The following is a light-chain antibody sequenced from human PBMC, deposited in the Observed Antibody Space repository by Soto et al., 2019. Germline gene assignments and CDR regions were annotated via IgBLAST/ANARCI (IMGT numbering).Light chain of an antibody. V-gene: IGLV1-47*01. J-gene: IGLJ3*02. Sequence: QSVLTQPPSASGTPGQRVTISCSGSGSNIGTNYVYWYQQLPGSAPKLLIYGNDQRPSGVPDRFSGSKSGTSASLAISGVRSEDEADYYCAAWDNSLSGRLFGGGTKVTV. CDR2: GND. CDR3: AAWDNSLSGRL. CDR1: GSNIGTNY.